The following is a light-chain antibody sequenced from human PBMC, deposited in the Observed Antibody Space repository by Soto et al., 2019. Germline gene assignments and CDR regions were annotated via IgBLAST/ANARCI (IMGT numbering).Light chain of an antibody. CDR3: CSYTSSSTPWG. CDR1: SSDVGGYNY. J-gene: IGLJ1*01. CDR2: DVS. Sequence: QSALTQPASVSGSPGQSITISCTGTSSDVGGYNYVSWYQQHPGKAPKLMIYDVSDRPSGVSNRFSASKSGNTASLTISGLQAEDEADYYYCSYTSSSTPWGFGTGTKVTVL. V-gene: IGLV2-14*03.